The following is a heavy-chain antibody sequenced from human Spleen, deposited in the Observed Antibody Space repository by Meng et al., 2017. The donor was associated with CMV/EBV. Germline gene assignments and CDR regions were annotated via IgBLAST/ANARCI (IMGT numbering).Heavy chain of an antibody. Sequence: SETLSLTCFVSGGSISYYKYYWAWIRQPPGKGLEWIGYIYYSGSTNYNPSLKSRVTISVDTSKNQFSLKLSSVTAADTAVYYCARHVDDYKDRAVDYWGQGTLVTVSS. CDR1: GGSISYYKYY. D-gene: IGHD5-24*01. CDR2: IYYSGST. J-gene: IGHJ4*02. V-gene: IGHV4-61*01. CDR3: ARHVDDYKDRAVDY.